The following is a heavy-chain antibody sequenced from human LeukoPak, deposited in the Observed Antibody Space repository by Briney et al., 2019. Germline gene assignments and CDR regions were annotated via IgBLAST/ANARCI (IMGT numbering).Heavy chain of an antibody. CDR1: GGSISSSSYY. D-gene: IGHD6-6*01. Sequence: SETLSLTCTVSGGSISSSSYYWGWIRQPPGKGLEWIGSIYYSGSTYYNPSLKSRVTISVDTSKNQFSLKLSSVTAADTAVYYCARRSHASGSFDYWGQGTLVTVSS. CDR3: ARRSHASGSFDY. CDR2: IYYSGST. J-gene: IGHJ4*02. V-gene: IGHV4-39*07.